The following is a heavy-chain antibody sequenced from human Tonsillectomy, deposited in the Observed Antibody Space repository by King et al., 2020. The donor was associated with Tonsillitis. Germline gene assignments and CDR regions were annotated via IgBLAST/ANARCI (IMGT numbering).Heavy chain of an antibody. CDR3: ARDSGYEVYLDL. CDR2: IYSGAGST. CDR1: GFNFNDFG. D-gene: IGHD6-13*01. V-gene: IGHV3-23*03. J-gene: IGHJ2*01. Sequence: VQLVESGGGLVQPGGSLRLSCAASGFNFNDFGMTWVRQAPGKGLEWVSFIYSGAGSTSYGDSVKGRFTISRDNSKSTLYLQMDSLRVEDTAVYYCARDSGYEVYLDLWGRGTLVTVSS.